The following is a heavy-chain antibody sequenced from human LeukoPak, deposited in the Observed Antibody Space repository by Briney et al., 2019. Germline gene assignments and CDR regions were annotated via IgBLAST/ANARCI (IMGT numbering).Heavy chain of an antibody. CDR3: ARQAVAGSTDY. CDR1: GFTFSDYY. CDR2: ISSSGSTI. J-gene: IGHJ4*02. D-gene: IGHD6-19*01. Sequence: NPGGSLGLSCAASGFTFSDYYMSWIRQAPGKGLEWVSYISSSGSTIYYADSVKGRFTISRDNAKNSLYLQMNSLRAEDTAVYYCARQAVAGSTDYWGQGTLVTVSS. V-gene: IGHV3-11*01.